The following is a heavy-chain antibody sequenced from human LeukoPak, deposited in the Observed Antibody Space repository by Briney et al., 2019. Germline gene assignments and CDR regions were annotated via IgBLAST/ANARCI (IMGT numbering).Heavy chain of an antibody. Sequence: SSETLSLTCAVCGGSFSGYYWSWIRQPPGKGLEWIGEINHSGSTNYNPSLKSRVTISADTSKSQFSLKLSSVTAADTAVYYCARGAYYDILTGYSANAFDIWGQGTMVTVSS. D-gene: IGHD3-9*01. V-gene: IGHV4-34*01. CDR3: ARGAYYDILTGYSANAFDI. J-gene: IGHJ3*02. CDR1: GGSFSGYY. CDR2: INHSGST.